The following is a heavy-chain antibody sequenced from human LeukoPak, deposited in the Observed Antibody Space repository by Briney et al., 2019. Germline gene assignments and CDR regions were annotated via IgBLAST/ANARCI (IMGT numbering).Heavy chain of an antibody. D-gene: IGHD6-6*01. CDR3: GKDWNGGYSSSPRGYYYYMDV. J-gene: IGHJ6*03. CDR1: GFTFSSYG. V-gene: IGHV3-30*02. Sequence: GGSLRLSCAASGFTFSSYGMHWVRQAPGKGLEWVAFIRYDGSNKYYADSVKGRFTISRDNSKNTLYLQMNSLRAEDTAVYYCGKDWNGGYSSSPRGYYYYMDVWGKGTTVTVSS. CDR2: IRYDGSNK.